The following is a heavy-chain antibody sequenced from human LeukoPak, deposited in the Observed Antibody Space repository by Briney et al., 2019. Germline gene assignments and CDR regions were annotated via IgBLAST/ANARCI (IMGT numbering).Heavy chain of an antibody. CDR1: GYTFSIYG. Sequence: ASVKVSCKASGYTFSIYGISWVRQAPGQGLEWMGWISAYNGNTYYAQKFQGRVTMTTDTSTNTAYMELRGLRSDDTAVHYCARDLSTRYSDASGYSPSDYWGQGSLVTVSP. D-gene: IGHD3-22*01. CDR2: ISAYNGNT. V-gene: IGHV1-18*01. CDR3: ARDLSTRYSDASGYSPSDY. J-gene: IGHJ4*02.